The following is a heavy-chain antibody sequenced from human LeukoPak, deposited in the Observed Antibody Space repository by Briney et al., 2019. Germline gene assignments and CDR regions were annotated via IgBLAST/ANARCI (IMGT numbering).Heavy chain of an antibody. Sequence: KPSETLSLTCAVSGGSISSGSYYWSWIRQPAGKGLEWIGRIYTSGSTNYNPSLKSRVTISVDTSKNQFSLKLSSVTAADTAVNYCARVGSSSVYFDYWGQGTLVTVSS. J-gene: IGHJ4*02. CDR3: ARVGSSSVYFDY. D-gene: IGHD6-6*01. V-gene: IGHV4-61*02. CDR2: IYTSGST. CDR1: GGSISSGSYY.